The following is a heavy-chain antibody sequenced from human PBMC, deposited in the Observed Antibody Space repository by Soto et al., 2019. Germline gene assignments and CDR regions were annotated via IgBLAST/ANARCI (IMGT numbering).Heavy chain of an antibody. J-gene: IGHJ4*02. CDR2: ISGYNGNT. Sequence: QVQLVQSGAEVKKHGASVKVSCRASGYTFTSYVISWVRQAPGQGLEWMGWISGYNGNTQYAQKLQGRVTMNTDPSTSTAYMQLTSLRSDATGVYYCARDSPPVDHWGQGTLVTVSS. V-gene: IGHV1-18*01. CDR3: ARDSPPVDH. CDR1: GYTFTSYV.